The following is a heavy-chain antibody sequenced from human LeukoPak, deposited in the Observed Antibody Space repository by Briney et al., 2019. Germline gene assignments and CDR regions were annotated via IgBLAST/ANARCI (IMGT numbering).Heavy chain of an antibody. D-gene: IGHD4-17*01. CDR2: INSDGSRT. J-gene: IGHJ3*02. Sequence: GGSLRLSCIASGFTFSNYWMHWVRQAPGKGLVWVSRINSDGSRTSYADSVKGRFTISRDNAKNTLYLQMNSLRAEDTAVYFCAREGGDYEDAFDIWGQGTMVTVSS. CDR3: AREGGDYEDAFDI. CDR1: GFTFSNYW. V-gene: IGHV3-74*01.